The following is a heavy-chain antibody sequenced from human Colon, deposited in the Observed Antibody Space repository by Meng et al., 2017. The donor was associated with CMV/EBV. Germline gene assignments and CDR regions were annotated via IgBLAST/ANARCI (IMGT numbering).Heavy chain of an antibody. CDR1: GGSFNAYY. Sequence: QGQVQQWGEGLLKPSATLALTCAISGGSFNAYYLTWIRQSPGKGLEWSGELNHSGSTNYNPSLKSRVTISIDTSKRHFSLRLTSVTAADTAVYYCARGRNGWLLPLDSWGQGTLVTVSS. CDR2: LNHSGST. J-gene: IGHJ4*02. V-gene: IGHV4-34*01. CDR3: ARGRNGWLLPLDS. D-gene: IGHD3-3*01.